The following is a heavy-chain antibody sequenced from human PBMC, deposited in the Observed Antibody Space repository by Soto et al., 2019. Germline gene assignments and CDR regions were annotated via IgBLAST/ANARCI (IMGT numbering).Heavy chain of an antibody. CDR2: MNPNSGNT. Sequence: ASVKVSCKASGYTFTSYDINWVRQATGQGREWMGWMNPNSGNTGYAQKFQGRVTMTRNTSISTAYMELSSLRSEDTAVYYCARGRYSSGWYLNYYYGMDVWGQGTTVTVSS. CDR3: ARGRYSSGWYLNYYYGMDV. V-gene: IGHV1-8*01. J-gene: IGHJ6*02. D-gene: IGHD6-19*01. CDR1: GYTFTSYD.